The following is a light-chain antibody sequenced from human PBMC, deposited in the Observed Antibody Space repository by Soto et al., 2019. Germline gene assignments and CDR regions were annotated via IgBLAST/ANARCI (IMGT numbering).Light chain of an antibody. CDR1: QSIANY. CDR3: QQYNSYSGT. V-gene: IGKV1-39*01. J-gene: IGKJ1*01. CDR2: AAS. Sequence: DIQMTQSPSSLSASVGDRVTITCRSSQSIANYLNWYQQKPGTAPKLLIFAASSLQSGVPSRLSGSGSGTDFTLTISSLQPEDFATYYCQQYNSYSGTFGQGTKVDIK.